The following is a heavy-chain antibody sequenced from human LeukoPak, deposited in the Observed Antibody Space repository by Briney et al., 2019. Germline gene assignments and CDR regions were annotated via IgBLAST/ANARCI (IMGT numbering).Heavy chain of an antibody. CDR3: ARADYGSGRGWFDP. J-gene: IGHJ5*02. Sequence: SQTLSLTCTVSGGSISSGDYYWSWIRQHPGKGLEWIGYIYYSGSTYYNPSLKSRVTISVDTSKNQFSLKLSSVTAADTAVYYCARADYGSGRGWFDPWGQGTLVTVSS. D-gene: IGHD3-10*01. V-gene: IGHV4-31*03. CDR1: GGSISSGDYY. CDR2: IYYSGST.